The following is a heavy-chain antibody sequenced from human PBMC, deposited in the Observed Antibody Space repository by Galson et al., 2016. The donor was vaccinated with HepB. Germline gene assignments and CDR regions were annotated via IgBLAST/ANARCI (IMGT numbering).Heavy chain of an antibody. CDR2: DSMDGRRK. J-gene: IGHJ4*02. CDR3: AKRHEYCPPVGCSVDY. CDR1: GFTFSGYG. Sequence: SLRLSCAASGFTFSGYGMHWVRQAPVKGLEWVAADSMDGRRKFYADSVKGRFTISRDNSNNILFLQMSSLRVDDTAVYFCAKRHEYCPPVGCSVDYWGQGTLVSVSS. V-gene: IGHV3-30*18. D-gene: IGHD6-6*01.